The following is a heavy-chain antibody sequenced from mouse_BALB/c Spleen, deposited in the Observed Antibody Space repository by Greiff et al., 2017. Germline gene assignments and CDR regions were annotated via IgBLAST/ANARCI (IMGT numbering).Heavy chain of an antibody. J-gene: IGHJ1*01. D-gene: IGHD2-3*01. V-gene: IGHV3-2*02. CDR3: ARSSDGYFDV. CDR2: ISYSGST. Sequence: EVHLVESGPGLVKPSQSLSLTCTVTGYSITSDYAWNWIRQFPGNKLEWMGYISYSGSTSYNPSLKSRISITRDTSKNQFFLQLNSVTTEDTATYYCARSSDGYFDVWGAGTTVTVSS. CDR1: GYSITSDYA.